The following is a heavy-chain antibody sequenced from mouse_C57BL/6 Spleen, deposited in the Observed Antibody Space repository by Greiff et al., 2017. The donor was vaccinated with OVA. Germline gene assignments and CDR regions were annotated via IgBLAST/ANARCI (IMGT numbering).Heavy chain of an antibody. CDR2: INPSSGYT. CDR1: GYTFTSYW. Sequence: VQLQESGAELAKPGASVKLSCKASGYTFTSYWMHWVKQRPGQGLEWIGYINPSSGYTKYNQKFKDKATLTADKSSSTAYMQLSSLTNEYSAVYYCARSIYEGYHGFAYWGQGTLVTVSA. V-gene: IGHV1-7*01. J-gene: IGHJ3*01. D-gene: IGHD2-3*01. CDR3: ARSIYEGYHGFAY.